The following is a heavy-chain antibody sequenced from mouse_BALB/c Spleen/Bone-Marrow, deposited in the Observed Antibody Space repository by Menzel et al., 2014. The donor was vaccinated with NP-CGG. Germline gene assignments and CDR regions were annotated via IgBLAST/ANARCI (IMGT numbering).Heavy chain of an antibody. CDR2: ISNGGGST. D-gene: IGHD2-3*01. CDR3: ARPLYDGYYVAY. Sequence: EVKLEESGGGLEQPGGSLKLSCATSGFTFSDYYMYWVRQTPEKRLGWVAYISNGGGSTYYPDTVKGRFTISRDNAKNTLYLQMSRLKSEDTAMYYCARPLYDGYYVAYWGQGTLVTVSA. CDR1: GFTFSDYY. V-gene: IGHV5-12*02. J-gene: IGHJ3*01.